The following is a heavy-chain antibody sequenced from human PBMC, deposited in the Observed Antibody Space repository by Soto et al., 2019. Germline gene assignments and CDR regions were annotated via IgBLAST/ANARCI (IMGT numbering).Heavy chain of an antibody. V-gene: IGHV1-3*04. CDR2: INTGNGNT. J-gene: IGHJ4*02. Sequence: SVKVSCKASGYIFAKYAMHWVRQAHGQRLEWMGWINTGNGNTKYSQKFQGRVTITRDTSANTAYMELSSLTSEDTAVYYCARDHYYGSGSYNYFDYWGQGTLVTVSS. CDR1: GYIFAKYA. CDR3: ARDHYYGSGSYNYFDY. D-gene: IGHD3-10*01.